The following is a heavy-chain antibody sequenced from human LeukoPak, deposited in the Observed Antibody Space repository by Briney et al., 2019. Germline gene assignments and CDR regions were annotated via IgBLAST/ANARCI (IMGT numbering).Heavy chain of an antibody. D-gene: IGHD4-17*01. CDR2: ISGSGGRT. J-gene: IGHJ4*02. Sequence: PGGSMRLSCAASGFTFSSYAMSWVRQAPGKGLGWDSAISGSGGRTYYADSVKGRFTISRDNSKNTLYLPMNSLRAEDTAVYYCAKSDGDYDDYFDYWGQGTLVTVSS. CDR1: GFTFSSYA. CDR3: AKSDGDYDDYFDY. V-gene: IGHV3-23*01.